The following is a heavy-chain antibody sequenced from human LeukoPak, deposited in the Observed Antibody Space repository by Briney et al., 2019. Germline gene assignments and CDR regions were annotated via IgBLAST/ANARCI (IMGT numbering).Heavy chain of an antibody. J-gene: IGHJ4*02. D-gene: IGHD3-22*01. CDR2: IKSKTDGGTT. CDR3: AKGRFYYYDSSGPPGGFDY. V-gene: IGHV3-15*01. Sequence: PGGSLRLSCAASGFTFSNAYMSWVRQAPGKGLEWVGRIKSKTDGGTTDYAAPVKGRFSISRDDSKNTLYLEMNSLETEDTAVYYCAKGRFYYYDSSGPPGGFDYWGQGTLVTVSS. CDR1: GFTFSNAY.